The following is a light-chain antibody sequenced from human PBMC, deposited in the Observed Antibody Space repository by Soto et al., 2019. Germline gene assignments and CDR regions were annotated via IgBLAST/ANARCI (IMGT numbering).Light chain of an antibody. J-gene: IGKJ5*01. CDR3: HQRQYWPPIT. CDR2: DAS. CDR1: LSVSVY. Sequence: DIGLTQSPVTLSLSPGERATLSFRTSLSVSVYLDWYQQKPGQAPRLLISDASNRATGIPARFSGSGSGTDFTLTISSLEPEDFAVYYCHQRQYWPPITFGQGTRLEI. V-gene: IGKV3-11*01.